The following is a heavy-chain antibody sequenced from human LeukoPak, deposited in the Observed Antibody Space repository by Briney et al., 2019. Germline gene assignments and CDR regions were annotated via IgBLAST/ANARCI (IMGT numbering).Heavy chain of an antibody. CDR2: ISSSGSTI. V-gene: IGHV3-48*03. Sequence: GGSLRLSCAASGFTFSSYEMNWVRQAPGKGLEWVSYISSSGSTIYYADSVRGRFTISRDNAKNSLYLQMNSRRAEDTAVYYCAELGITMIGGVWGKGTTVTISS. D-gene: IGHD3-10*02. CDR1: GFTFSSYE. J-gene: IGHJ6*04. CDR3: AELGITMIGGV.